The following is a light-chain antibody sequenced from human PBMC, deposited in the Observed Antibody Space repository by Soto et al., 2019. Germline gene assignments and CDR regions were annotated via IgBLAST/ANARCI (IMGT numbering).Light chain of an antibody. CDR3: QQYASSPWT. CDR1: QSVTSNY. Sequence: EIVLTQSPGTLSLPPGERATLSCRASQSVTSNYLAWYQQKPGQAPSLLIYGASARAAGIPDRFSGSGTGTDFALTISGLEPEDFAVYFCQQYASSPWTFGQGTKVDIK. CDR2: GAS. J-gene: IGKJ1*01. V-gene: IGKV3-20*01.